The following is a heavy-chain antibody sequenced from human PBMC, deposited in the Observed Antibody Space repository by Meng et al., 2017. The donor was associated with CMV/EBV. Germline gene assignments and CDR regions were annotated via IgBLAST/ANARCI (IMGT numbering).Heavy chain of an antibody. V-gene: IGHV1-69*05. CDR3: ARGGQVRGVNDY. D-gene: IGHD3-10*01. J-gene: IGHJ4*02. CDR1: GGTFSSYD. CDR2: IIPIFGTA. Sequence: CKASGGTFSSYDISWVRQAPGQGLEWMGGIIPIFGTANYAQKFQGRVTITTDESTSTAYMELSSLRSEDTAVYYCARGGQVRGVNDYWGQGTLVTVSS.